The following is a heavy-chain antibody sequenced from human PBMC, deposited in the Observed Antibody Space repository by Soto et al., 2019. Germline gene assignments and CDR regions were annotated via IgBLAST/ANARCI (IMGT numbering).Heavy chain of an antibody. J-gene: IGHJ6*03. D-gene: IGHD3-10*01. CDR1: GFTFSSYA. V-gene: IGHV3-23*01. CDR3: ATPTHWFGTDYYYYYMNV. Sequence: GGSLRLSCAASGFTFSSYAMSWVRQAPGKGLEWVSAISGSGGSTYYADSVKGRFTISRDNSKNTLYLQMNSLRAEDTAVYYCATPTHWFGTDYYYYYMNVWGKGTTVTVSS. CDR2: ISGSGGST.